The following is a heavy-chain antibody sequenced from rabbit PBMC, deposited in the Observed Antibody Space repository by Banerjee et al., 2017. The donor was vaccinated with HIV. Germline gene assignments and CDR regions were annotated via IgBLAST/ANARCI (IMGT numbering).Heavy chain of an antibody. Sequence: QEQLVESGGGLVQPGGSLKLSCKASGFDFSNYGVSWVRQAPGKGLEWIGYIEPIFGNTYYANWVNGRFTISSHNAQNTLYLQVSSLTAADTATYFCVRDLDGVIGWNFGWWGPGTLVTVS. CDR3: VRDLDGVIGWNFGW. J-gene: IGHJ6*01. D-gene: IGHD4-1*01. CDR2: IEPIFGNT. CDR1: GFDFSNYG. V-gene: IGHV1S47*01.